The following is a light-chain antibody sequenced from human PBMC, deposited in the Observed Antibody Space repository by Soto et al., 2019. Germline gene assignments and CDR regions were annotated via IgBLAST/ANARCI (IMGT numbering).Light chain of an antibody. V-gene: IGLV1-40*01. CDR2: GNT. Sequence: QSVLTQPPSVSGAPGQRVTISCTGSSSNIGAGYDVHWYQQLPGTAPKLLIYGNTHRPSGVPDRFSGSKSGTSASLAITGLQAEDEADYYCQSFDSSLSGSRVFGTGTKVTFL. J-gene: IGLJ1*01. CDR1: SSNIGAGYD. CDR3: QSFDSSLSGSRV.